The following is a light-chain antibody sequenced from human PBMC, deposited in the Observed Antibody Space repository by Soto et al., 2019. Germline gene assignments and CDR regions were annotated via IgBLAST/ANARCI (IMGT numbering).Light chain of an antibody. V-gene: IGLV1-40*01. Sequence: QTVVTQPPSVSGAPGQRVTISCTGSSSNIGAGYDVYWYQQLPGTAPKLLIYGNNHRPSGVPDRFSGSKSGTSASLAITGLQFQDEADYYCQSYDSSLSGYVFGTGTKVTVL. J-gene: IGLJ1*01. CDR3: QSYDSSLSGYV. CDR1: SSNIGAGYD. CDR2: GNN.